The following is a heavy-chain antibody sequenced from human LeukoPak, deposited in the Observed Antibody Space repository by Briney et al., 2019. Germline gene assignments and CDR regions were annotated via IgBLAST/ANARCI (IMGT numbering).Heavy chain of an antibody. CDR3: ARDLRNSGSYWTGYFDY. CDR1: GFTFSSYE. CDR2: IWYDGSNK. V-gene: IGHV3-33*08. D-gene: IGHD1-26*01. J-gene: IGHJ4*02. Sequence: PGGSLRLSCAASGFTFSSYEMNWVRQAPGKGLEWVAVIWYDGSNKYYADSVKGRFTISRDNSKNTLYLQMNSLRAEDTAVYYCARDLRNSGSYWTGYFDYWGQGTLVTVSS.